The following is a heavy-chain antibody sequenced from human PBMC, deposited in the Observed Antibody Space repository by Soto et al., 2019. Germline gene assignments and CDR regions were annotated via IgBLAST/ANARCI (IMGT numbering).Heavy chain of an antibody. CDR1: GFTFKTHA. CDR3: GIDVGDYVPYYYGLDV. J-gene: IGHJ6*02. D-gene: IGHD1-26*01. CDR2: IAYDGNEK. V-gene: IGHV3-30*03. Sequence: QVQLVESGGGVVQPGTSLRLSCAASGFTFKTHAMHWVRQAPGKGLEWMAVIAYDGNEKFYADSVKGRFTISRDNSKNALYLQINTRRNEVTAVYYCGIDVGDYVPYYYGLDVWGQGTTVTVSS.